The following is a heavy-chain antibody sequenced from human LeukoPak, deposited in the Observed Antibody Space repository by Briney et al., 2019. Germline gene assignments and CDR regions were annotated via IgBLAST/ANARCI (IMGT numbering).Heavy chain of an antibody. CDR3: MGGSNNYYYYYGMDV. D-gene: IGHD2-15*01. V-gene: IGHV3-15*07. CDR1: GFTFSNAW. J-gene: IGHJ6*02. CDR2: IKSKTDGGTT. Sequence: GGSLRLSCAASGFTFSNAWMNWARQAPGKGLEWVGRIKSKTDGGTTDYAAPVKGRFTISRDDSKNTLYLQMNSLKTEDTAVYYCMGGSNNYYYYYGMDVWGQGTTVTVSS.